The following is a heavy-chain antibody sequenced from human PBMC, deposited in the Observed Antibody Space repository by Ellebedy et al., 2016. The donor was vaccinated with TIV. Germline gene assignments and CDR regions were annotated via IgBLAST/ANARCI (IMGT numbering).Heavy chain of an antibody. J-gene: IGHJ6*02. Sequence: SETLSLXXTVSGGSISSYYWSWIRQPPGKGLEWIGYIYYSGSTNYNPSLKSRVTISVDTSKNQFSLKLSSVTAAETAVYYCARSLVGGIATSYYYGMDVWGQGTTVTVSS. CDR2: IYYSGST. CDR3: ARSLVGGIATSYYYGMDV. D-gene: IGHD6-13*01. CDR1: GGSISSYY. V-gene: IGHV4-59*01.